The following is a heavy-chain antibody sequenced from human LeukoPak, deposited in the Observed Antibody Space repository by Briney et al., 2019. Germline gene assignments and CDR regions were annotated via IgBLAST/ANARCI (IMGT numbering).Heavy chain of an antibody. J-gene: IGHJ3*02. CDR3: AKEVQVERRKDGFDI. Sequence: GGSLRLSCAASGFTFSSYGMHWVRQAPGKGLEWVAVISYDGSNKYYADSVKGRFTISRDNSKNTLYPQMNSLRAEDTAVYYCAKEVQVERRKDGFDIWGQGTMVTVSS. D-gene: IGHD1-1*01. V-gene: IGHV3-30*18. CDR2: ISYDGSNK. CDR1: GFTFSSYG.